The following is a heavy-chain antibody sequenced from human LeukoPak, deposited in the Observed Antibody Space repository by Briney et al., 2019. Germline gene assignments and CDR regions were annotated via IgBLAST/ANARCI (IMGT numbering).Heavy chain of an antibody. CDR2: IYYSGST. D-gene: IGHD3-16*01. Sequence: SETLSLTCTVSGGSISSGGYYWSWIRQPPGKGLEWIGYIYYSGSTYYNPSLKSRVTISVDTSKNQFSLKLSSVTAADTAVYYCARDPKGGYYYGMAVWGQGTTVTVSS. J-gene: IGHJ6*02. CDR3: ARDPKGGYYYGMAV. V-gene: IGHV4-31*03. CDR1: GGSISSGGYY.